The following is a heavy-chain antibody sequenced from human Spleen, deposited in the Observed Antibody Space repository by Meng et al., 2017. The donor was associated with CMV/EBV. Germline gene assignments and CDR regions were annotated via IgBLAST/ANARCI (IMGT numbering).Heavy chain of an antibody. J-gene: IGHJ4*02. CDR1: GYSFSDYY. Sequence: ASVKVSCKASGYSFSDYYIHWVRQAPGQGLAWMGWINPYNGGTNYAQWFQGRVTMTRDTSISTAYVELSWLRFDDTAVYYCARDCRYYDSSGYCLGYWGQGTLVTVSS. CDR3: ARDCRYYDSSGYCLGY. V-gene: IGHV1-2*02. D-gene: IGHD3-22*01. CDR2: INPYNGGT.